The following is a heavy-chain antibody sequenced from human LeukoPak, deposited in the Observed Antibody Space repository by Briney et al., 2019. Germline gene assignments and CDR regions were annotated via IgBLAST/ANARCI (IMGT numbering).Heavy chain of an antibody. V-gene: IGHV3-23*01. Sequence: PGGSLRLSCASSGFTFNNYGMSWVRLAPGKGLEWVSGISGSGDNTYYADSVKGRFTISRDNSKNTLYLQMNSLRAEDTAVYYCAKDRPSRFDIWGQGTMVTVSS. J-gene: IGHJ3*02. CDR2: ISGSGDNT. CDR3: AKDRPSRFDI. CDR1: GFTFNNYG.